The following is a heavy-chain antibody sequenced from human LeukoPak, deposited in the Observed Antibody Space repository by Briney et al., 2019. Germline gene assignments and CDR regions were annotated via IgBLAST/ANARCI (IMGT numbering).Heavy chain of an antibody. J-gene: IGHJ4*02. D-gene: IGHD3-22*01. CDR2: CDPEDGET. CDR1: GYTLTELS. V-gene: IGHV1-24*01. CDR3: ATQDDSSGRTFDY. Sequence: ASVKVSCKVSGYTLTELSMHWVRQAPGKGLEWMGGCDPEDGETIYAQKFQGRVTMTEDTSTDTAYMELSSLRSEDTAVYYCATQDDSSGRTFDYWGQGTLVTVSS.